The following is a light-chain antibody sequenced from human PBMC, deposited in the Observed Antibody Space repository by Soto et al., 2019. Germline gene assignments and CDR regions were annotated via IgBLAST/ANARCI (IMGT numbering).Light chain of an antibody. CDR3: QQGYIAPFT. V-gene: IGKV1-39*01. Sequence: DIQMTQSPSSLSASVGDRVTISCRASQRISSFVHWYQHKPGTAPKVVIYAASTLATGVPSRFSGSASGTDSTLTITNLQPEDFATYFCQQGYIAPFTFGPGTKVDL. CDR1: QRISSF. CDR2: AAS. J-gene: IGKJ3*01.